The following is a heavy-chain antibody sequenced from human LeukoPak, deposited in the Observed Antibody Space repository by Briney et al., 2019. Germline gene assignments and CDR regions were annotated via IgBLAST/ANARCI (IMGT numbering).Heavy chain of an antibody. J-gene: IGHJ4*02. CDR3: AKATFNYASGAYSSFDS. V-gene: IGHV3-30*02. D-gene: IGHD3-10*01. Sequence: PGGSLRLSCVASGFTFSSYGMHWVRQAPGKGLEWVAFIRYDGSNKYSAVSVRGRFTISRDNSMSTVFLQLNSLKPEDTALYYCAKATFNYASGAYSSFDSWGQGTLVTVSS. CDR2: IRYDGSNK. CDR1: GFTFSSYG.